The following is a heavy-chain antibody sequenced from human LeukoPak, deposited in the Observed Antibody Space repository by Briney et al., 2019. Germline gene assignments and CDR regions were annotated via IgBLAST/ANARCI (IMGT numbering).Heavy chain of an antibody. Sequence: PSETLSLTCTVSGYSISSGYYWGWIRQPPGKGLEWIGSIYHSGSTYYNPSLKSRVTISVDTSKNQFSLKLSSVTAADTAVYYCARDGGGGYSNYVYGWFDPWGQGTLVTVSS. V-gene: IGHV4-38-2*02. J-gene: IGHJ5*02. CDR3: ARDGGGGYSNYVYGWFDP. D-gene: IGHD4-11*01. CDR2: IYHSGST. CDR1: GYSISSGYY.